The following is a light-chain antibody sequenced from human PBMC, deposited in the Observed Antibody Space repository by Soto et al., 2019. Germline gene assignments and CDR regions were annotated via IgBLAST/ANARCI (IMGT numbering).Light chain of an antibody. CDR3: QQYNSYSWT. Sequence: DIQMTQSPSPLSASAGDRVTTTCQASESISSWLAWYQQKPGKAPKLLMYKASSLESGVPSRFSGSRSGTECTLTISSLQADDVATYYCQQYNSYSWTLGQGTKVDIK. CDR1: ESISSW. CDR2: KAS. J-gene: IGKJ1*01. V-gene: IGKV1-5*03.